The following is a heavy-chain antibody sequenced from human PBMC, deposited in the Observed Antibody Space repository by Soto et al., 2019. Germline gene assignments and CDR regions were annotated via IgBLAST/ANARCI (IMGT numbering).Heavy chain of an antibody. CDR1: GSTFSSYA. CDR2: ILHDGSAE. V-gene: IGHV3-30*03. CDR3: ARSRDGYSFYFYYGMDG. Sequence: PGGSLRLSCAASGSTFSSYAMHWVRQAPGKGLEWVAVILHDGSAEYYADSVKGRFTISRDNSKNTLYLQMNSLTAEDTAVYYCARSRDGYSFYFYYGMDGWGQGTTVTVSS. J-gene: IGHJ6*02. D-gene: IGHD4-4*01.